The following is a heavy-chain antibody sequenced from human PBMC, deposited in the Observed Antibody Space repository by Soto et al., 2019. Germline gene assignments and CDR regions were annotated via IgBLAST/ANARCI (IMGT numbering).Heavy chain of an antibody. CDR2: IYYSGST. J-gene: IGHJ6*02. V-gene: IGHV4-30-4*01. Sequence: QVQLQESGPGLVKPSQTLSLTCTVSGGSISSGDYYWSWIRQPPGKGLAWIGHIYYSGSTYYNPSLKSRVTISVDTSKNQFSLKLSSVTAADTAVYYCARDSKLWFGEKAWYYGMDVWGQGTTVPVSS. CDR1: GGSISSGDYY. CDR3: ARDSKLWFGEKAWYYGMDV. D-gene: IGHD3-10*01.